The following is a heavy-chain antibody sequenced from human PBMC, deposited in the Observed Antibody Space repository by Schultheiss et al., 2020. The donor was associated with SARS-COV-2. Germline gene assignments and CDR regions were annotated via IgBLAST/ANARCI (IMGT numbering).Heavy chain of an antibody. CDR2: IHDSGST. J-gene: IGHJ2*01. D-gene: IGHD3-3*01. CDR3: AREGYYGSVSNWYFDL. V-gene: IGHV4-30-4*01. CDR1: GGSISSYY. Sequence: SETLSLTCTVSGGSISSYYWSWIRQSPGKGLEWIGYIHDSGSTYYNSSLRSRATISLDTSKNQFSLKLSSVTAADTAVYYCAREGYYGSVSNWYFDLWGRGTLVTVSS.